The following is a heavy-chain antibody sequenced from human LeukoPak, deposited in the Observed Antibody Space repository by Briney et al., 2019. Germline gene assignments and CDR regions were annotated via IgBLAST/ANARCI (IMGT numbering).Heavy chain of an antibody. V-gene: IGHV1-18*01. Sequence: ASVKVSCKASGYTFTSYGISWVRQAPGQGLEWMGRISAYNGNTNYAQKLQGRVTMTTDTSTSTAYMELRSLRSDDTAVYYCAREIVGALSYYFDYWGQGTLVTVSS. CDR1: GYTFTSYG. CDR3: AREIVGALSYYFDY. J-gene: IGHJ4*02. CDR2: ISAYNGNT. D-gene: IGHD1-26*01.